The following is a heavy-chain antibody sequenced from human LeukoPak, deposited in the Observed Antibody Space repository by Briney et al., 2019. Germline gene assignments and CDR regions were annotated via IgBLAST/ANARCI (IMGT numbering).Heavy chain of an antibody. CDR1: GGSINSHC. Sequence: PSEPLSRTCRVSGGSINSHCWGWIRQPPGKRLEWIGYILNTGNTNYNPPLASRVTMSVDTSRAQFFLRLSPVTAADTAIYYCASRPADTTWYGVFDYWSQGTLVTVSS. CDR3: ASRPADTTWYGVFDY. V-gene: IGHV4-59*11. CDR2: ILNTGNT. D-gene: IGHD3-10*01. J-gene: IGHJ4*02.